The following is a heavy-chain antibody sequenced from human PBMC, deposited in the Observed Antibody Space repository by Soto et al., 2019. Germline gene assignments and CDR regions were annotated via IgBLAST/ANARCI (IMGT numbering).Heavy chain of an antibody. Sequence: ASXKVSCKASGYTFTRYAMPWVRQAPGQRLEWMGWINAGNGNTKYSQKFQGRVTITRDTSASTAYMELSSLRSEDTAVYYCARAPGGPGIAEYWGQGTLVTVSS. CDR1: GYTFTRYA. CDR2: INAGNGNT. J-gene: IGHJ4*02. V-gene: IGHV1-3*01. CDR3: ARAPGGPGIAEY. D-gene: IGHD6-13*01.